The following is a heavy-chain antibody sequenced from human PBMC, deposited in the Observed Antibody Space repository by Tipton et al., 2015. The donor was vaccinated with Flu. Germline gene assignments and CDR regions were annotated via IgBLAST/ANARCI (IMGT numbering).Heavy chain of an antibody. V-gene: IGHV4-34*01. J-gene: IGHJ5*02. D-gene: IGHD1-26*01. CDR3: ARVVGARPRLQSRFSWFDP. CDR2: INHSGST. CDR1: GGSFSGYY. Sequence: GLVKPSETLSLTCAVYGGSFSGYYWSWIRQPPGKGLEWIGEINHSGSTNYNPSLKSRVTISVDTSKNQFSLKLSSVTAADTAVYYCARVVGARPRLQSRFSWFDPWGQGTLVTVSS.